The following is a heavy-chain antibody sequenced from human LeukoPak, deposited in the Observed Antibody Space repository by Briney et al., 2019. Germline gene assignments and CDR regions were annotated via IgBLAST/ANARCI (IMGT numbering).Heavy chain of an antibody. V-gene: IGHV4-59*01. CDR3: ARSVVGVLSDAFDI. CDR1: GGSISSDF. D-gene: IGHD1-26*01. CDR2: TYGSGST. J-gene: IGHJ3*02. Sequence: SETLSLTCTVSGGSISSDFWIWVRQPPGKGLEWIGYTYGSGSTNYNPSLRSRVSISVDTSKNQFSLKVNSVTAADTAVYYCARSVVGVLSDAFDIWGQGTMVIVSS.